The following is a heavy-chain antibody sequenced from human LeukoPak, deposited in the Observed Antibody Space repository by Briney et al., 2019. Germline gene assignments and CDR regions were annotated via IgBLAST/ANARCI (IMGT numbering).Heavy chain of an antibody. D-gene: IGHD3-22*01. CDR1: GFTFSSYW. V-gene: IGHV3-7*01. Sequence: GGSLRLSCAASGFTFSSYWMSWVRQAPGKGLEWVANIKQDGSEKYYVDSVKGRFTISRDNAKNSLYLQMNSLRAEDTAVYYCARGGVGIVAQEIDYWGQGTLVTVSS. CDR2: IKQDGSEK. J-gene: IGHJ4*02. CDR3: ARGGVGIVAQEIDY.